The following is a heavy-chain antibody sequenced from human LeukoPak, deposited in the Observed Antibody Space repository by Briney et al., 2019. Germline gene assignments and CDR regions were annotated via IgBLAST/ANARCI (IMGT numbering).Heavy chain of an antibody. J-gene: IGHJ5*02. D-gene: IGHD4-17*01. Sequence: PGGSLRLSCAASGFTFSSYWMHWVRQAPGKGLVGVSRINDDGRSTSYADSVKGRFTISRDNAKNTLYLQMNSLRAEDTAVYYCARDIPPTTVTTGWFDPWGQGTLVTVSS. CDR3: ARDIPPTTVTTGWFDP. V-gene: IGHV3-74*01. CDR2: INDDGRST. CDR1: GFTFSSYW.